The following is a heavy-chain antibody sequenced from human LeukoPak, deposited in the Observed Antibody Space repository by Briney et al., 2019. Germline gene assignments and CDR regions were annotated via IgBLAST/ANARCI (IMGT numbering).Heavy chain of an antibody. CDR3: AKAASSSWPSYYYGMDV. V-gene: IGHV3-23*01. Sequence: GGSLRLSCAASGFIFSSYSMSWVRQAPGKGLEWVSVITGSGGNTYYADSVKGRFTISKDNSKNTVYLQMSSLRVDDTAVYYYAKAASSSWPSYYYGMDVWGQGTTVTVSS. J-gene: IGHJ6*02. CDR1: GFIFSSYS. D-gene: IGHD6-13*01. CDR2: ITGSGGNT.